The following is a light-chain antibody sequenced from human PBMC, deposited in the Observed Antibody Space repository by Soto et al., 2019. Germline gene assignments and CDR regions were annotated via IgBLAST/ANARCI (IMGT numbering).Light chain of an antibody. CDR3: ATWDDSLRGWV. V-gene: IGLV1-47*01. Sequence: QAVVTQPPSASGTPGQRVTISCSGSSSNIGDSYGYWFQQLPGTAPKLLIYRNNQRPSGVPDRFSGSKSGTSASLAISGLRPEDEADYYCATWDDSLRGWVFGGGTQLTVL. CDR1: SSNIGDSY. J-gene: IGLJ7*01. CDR2: RNN.